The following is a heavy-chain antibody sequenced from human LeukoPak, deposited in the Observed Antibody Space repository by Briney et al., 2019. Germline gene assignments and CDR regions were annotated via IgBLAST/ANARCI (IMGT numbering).Heavy chain of an antibody. CDR1: GFSVSDIY. D-gene: IGHD2-2*01. J-gene: IGHJ4*02. V-gene: IGHV3-66*02. CDR3: AREVGTSPGLDN. CDR2: IHSGGNT. Sequence: GGSLRLSCAASGFSVSDIYITWVRQSPGKGLEWVSLIHSGGNTYYADSVNGRFTISRDNSKNTLYLQMNSLRVEGTAVYYCAREVGTSPGLDNWGQGTLVTVSS.